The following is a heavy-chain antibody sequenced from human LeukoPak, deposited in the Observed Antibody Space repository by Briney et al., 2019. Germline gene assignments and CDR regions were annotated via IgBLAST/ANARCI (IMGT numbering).Heavy chain of an antibody. V-gene: IGHV3-53*01. CDR1: GFTVSSNY. J-gene: IGHJ4*02. D-gene: IGHD4-17*01. CDR3: ASTVTTTY. CDR2: IYSGGST. Sequence: PGGSLRLSCAASGFTVSSNYMSWVRQAPGKGLEWVSVIYSGGSTYYADSVKGRFTISRDNAKNSLYLQMNSLRAEDTAVYYCASTVTTTYWGQGTLVTVSS.